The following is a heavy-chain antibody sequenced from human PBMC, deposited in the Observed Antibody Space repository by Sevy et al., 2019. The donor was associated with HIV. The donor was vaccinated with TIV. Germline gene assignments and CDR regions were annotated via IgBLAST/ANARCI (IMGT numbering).Heavy chain of an antibody. CDR1: GGSISSSSYY. D-gene: IGHD2-15*01. Sequence: SETLSLTCTVSGGSISSSSYYWGWIRQPPGKGLEWIGSIYYSGSTYYNPSLKSRVTISVDTSKNQFSLMLSSVTAADTAVYYCARHGRVVAANNWFDPWGQGTLVTVSS. V-gene: IGHV4-39*01. CDR2: IYYSGST. CDR3: ARHGRVVAANNWFDP. J-gene: IGHJ5*02.